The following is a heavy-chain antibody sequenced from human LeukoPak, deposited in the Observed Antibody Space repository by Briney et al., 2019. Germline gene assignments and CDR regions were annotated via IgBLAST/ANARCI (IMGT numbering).Heavy chain of an antibody. J-gene: IGHJ6*03. CDR3: ARDGNYDILTGYGYYMDV. Sequence: SETLSLTCAVYGGSFSGYLGRWLRQPAGRGLEYIGRIYTSGSTHYNPSLKSRLTISVDTSKNQFSLELSSVTAADTAVYYCARDGNYDILTGYGYYMDVWGKGTTVTISS. CDR2: IYTSGST. D-gene: IGHD3-9*01. CDR1: GGSFSGYL. V-gene: IGHV4-4*07.